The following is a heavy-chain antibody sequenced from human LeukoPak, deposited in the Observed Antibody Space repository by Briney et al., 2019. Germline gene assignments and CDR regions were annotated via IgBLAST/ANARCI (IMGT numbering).Heavy chain of an antibody. Sequence: GGSLRLSCAASGFAFSSYSMNWVRQAPGKGLEWVSSISSSSSYIYYADSVKGRFTISRDNAKNSLYLQMNSLRAEDTAVYYCARSTIFGVVTFDYWGQGTPVTVSS. CDR3: ARSTIFGVVTFDY. CDR2: ISSSSSYI. J-gene: IGHJ4*02. D-gene: IGHD3-3*01. V-gene: IGHV3-21*01. CDR1: GFAFSSYS.